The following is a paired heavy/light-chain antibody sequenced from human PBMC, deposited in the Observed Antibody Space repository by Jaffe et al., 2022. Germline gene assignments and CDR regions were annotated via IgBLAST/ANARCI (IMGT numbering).Light chain of an antibody. CDR2: AAS. CDR3: QQSYSTPWT. Sequence: DIQMTQSPSSLSASVGDRVTITCRASQTINSYLNWYQQKPGKAPKLLIYAASSLQSGVPSRFGGSGSGTDFTLTISSLQPEDFATYYCQQSYSTPWTFGQGTKVEIK. J-gene: IGKJ1*01. V-gene: IGKV1-39*01. CDR1: QTINSY.
Heavy chain of an antibody. CDR1: GFNFSGSA. V-gene: IGHV3-73*02. CDR2: IRSKTNTYAT. J-gene: IGHJ4*02. Sequence: EVQLVESGGGLVQPGESLKLSCVVSGFNFSGSAMHWVRQASGKGLEWVGRIRSKTNTYATAYAASVKGRFTISRDDSKNTAYLQMNSLKTEDTAVYYCTLCRDGYNTVDYWGQGTLVTVSS. D-gene: IGHD5-12*01. CDR3: TLCRDGYNTVDY.